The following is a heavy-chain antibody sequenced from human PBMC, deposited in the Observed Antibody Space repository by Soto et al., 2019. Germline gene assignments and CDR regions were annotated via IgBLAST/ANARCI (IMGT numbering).Heavy chain of an antibody. CDR2: IYYSGST. CDR1: GGSVCSYY. J-gene: IGHJ5*02. V-gene: IGHV4-59*08. CDR3: ARHVGFPPTVTNWFDP. Sequence: HSETPSLSCTVCGGSVCSYYWSGIRQHPGKGLEWIGYIYYSGSTNYNPSLKSRVTISVDTSKNQFSLKLSSVTAADTAVYYCARHVGFPPTVTNWFDPWGQGTLVTVSS. D-gene: IGHD4-17*01.